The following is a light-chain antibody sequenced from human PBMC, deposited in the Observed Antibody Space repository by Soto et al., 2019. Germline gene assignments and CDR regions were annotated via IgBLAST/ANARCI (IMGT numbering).Light chain of an antibody. V-gene: IGLV6-57*02. CDR2: EDN. CDR3: QSYDSSNPVV. J-gene: IGLJ2*01. CDR1: SGSIASNY. Sequence: NFMPTQPHSVSESPGKTVTISCTGSSGSIASNYVQWYQQRPGSAPTTVIYEDNQRPSGVPDRFSGSIDSSSNSASLTISGLKTEDEADYYCQSYDSSNPVVFGGGTKLTVL.